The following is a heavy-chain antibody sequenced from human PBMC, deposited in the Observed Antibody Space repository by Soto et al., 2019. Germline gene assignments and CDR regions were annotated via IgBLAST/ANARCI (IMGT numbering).Heavy chain of an antibody. V-gene: IGHV3-23*01. J-gene: IGHJ4*02. CDR3: ANPAPIVIVPAARIDS. CDR2: ISDSGVST. Sequence: EVQLLESGGGLVQAGGSLRLSCAASGFTFSSYAMSWVRQAPGTGLEWVSAISDSGVSTYYADSVRGRFTISRDNSKNTLYLEMNGLRAEDTAVYYCANPAPIVIVPAARIDSWGQGTLVTVSS. D-gene: IGHD2-2*01. CDR1: GFTFSSYA.